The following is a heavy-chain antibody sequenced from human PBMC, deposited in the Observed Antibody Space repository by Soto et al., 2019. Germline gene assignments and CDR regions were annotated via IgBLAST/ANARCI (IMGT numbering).Heavy chain of an antibody. CDR2: IDPSDSYT. V-gene: IGHV5-10-1*01. D-gene: IGHD3-22*01. J-gene: IGHJ6*02. Sequence: GESLKISCKGSGYSFTSYWISWVRQMPGKGLEWMGRIDPSDSYTNYSPSFQGHVTISADKSISTAYLQWSSLKASDTAMYYCARQYYDSSGYYYYYYGMDVWGQGTTVTVSS. CDR1: GYSFTSYW. CDR3: ARQYYDSSGYYYYYYGMDV.